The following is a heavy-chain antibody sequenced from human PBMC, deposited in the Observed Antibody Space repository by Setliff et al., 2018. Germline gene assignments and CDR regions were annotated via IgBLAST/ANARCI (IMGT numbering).Heavy chain of an antibody. CDR1: GGSISNYY. CDR2: IFPPAGA. Sequence: SETLSLTCTVSGGSISNYYWSWVRQPPGNGLEWIAYIFPPAGAIYDPSLRSRVTISVDMSKKQFSLKLSSVTAADTAGYYCARAGGYYGSGGYYNDGWFDPWGQGTLVTVSS. J-gene: IGHJ5*02. CDR3: ARAGGYYGSGGYYNDGWFDP. D-gene: IGHD3-10*01. V-gene: IGHV4-4*08.